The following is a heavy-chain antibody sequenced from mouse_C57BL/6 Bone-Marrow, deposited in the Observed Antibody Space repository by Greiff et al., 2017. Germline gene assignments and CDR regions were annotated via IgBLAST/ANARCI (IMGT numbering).Heavy chain of an antibody. CDR3: ARGLLARHFDC. CDR1: GFTFSSYA. CDR2: ISDGGSYA. D-gene: IGHD1-1*01. V-gene: IGHV5-4*01. J-gene: IGHJ2*01. Sequence: EVQLVESGGGLVKPGGSLKLSCAASGFTFSSYAMSWVRQTPAKRLARVATISDGGSYAYYPDNVQCRFTISRDNAKNNLYLQMSHLKSEDTAMYYCARGLLARHFDCWGQGTTLTVSS.